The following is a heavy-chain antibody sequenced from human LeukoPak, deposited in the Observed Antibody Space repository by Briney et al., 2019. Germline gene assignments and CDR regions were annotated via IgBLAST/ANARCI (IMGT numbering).Heavy chain of an antibody. J-gene: IGHJ4*02. CDR3: ARGGIAGALDY. CDR1: GFTFSSYW. Sequence: GGSLRLSCAAPGFTFSSYWMHWVRQAPGKGLVWVSRINSDGSSTSYADSVKGRFTISRDNAKNTLYLQMNSLRAEDTAVYYCARGGIAGALDYWGQGTLVTVSS. CDR2: INSDGSST. V-gene: IGHV3-74*01. D-gene: IGHD1-26*01.